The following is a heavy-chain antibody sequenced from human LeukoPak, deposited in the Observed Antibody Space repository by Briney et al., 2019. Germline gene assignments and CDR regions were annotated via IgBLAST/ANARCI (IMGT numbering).Heavy chain of an antibody. J-gene: IGHJ4*02. V-gene: IGHV5-51*01. CDR3: ARDHYCYSTSCYFDY. Sequence: GESLKISCRASGYSFSNYWVGWVRQMPGKGMEYMGIIFPGDSNIRYNPSFQGQATMSVDRSTNTAYLQWSSLKASDSAMYHCARDHYCYSTSCYFDYWGQGTLVTVSS. CDR2: IFPGDSNI. CDR1: GYSFSNYW. D-gene: IGHD2-2*01.